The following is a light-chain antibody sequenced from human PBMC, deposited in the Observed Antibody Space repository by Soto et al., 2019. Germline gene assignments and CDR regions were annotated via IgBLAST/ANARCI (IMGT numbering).Light chain of an antibody. CDR3: QKDNSYSLT. CDR2: KAS. J-gene: IGKJ4*01. V-gene: IGKV1-5*03. CDR1: QSISSW. Sequence: DIQMTQSPSTLSASVGDRVTITCRASQSISSWLAWYQQKPGKAPKLLIYKASSLESGVPSRFSGSGSGTEFTLTISSLQPDDFATYYCQKDNSYSLTFGGGTKVDIK.